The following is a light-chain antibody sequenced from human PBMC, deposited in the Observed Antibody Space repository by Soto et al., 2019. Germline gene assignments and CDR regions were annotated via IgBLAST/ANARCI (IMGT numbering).Light chain of an antibody. CDR3: SSYTSSGTLVV. Sequence: SALTQPASVSGSPGQSITISCTGTTSDVGGYNYVSWYQQHPGKAPKLMICEVRNRPSGVSNRFSGSKSGNTASLTISGRQAEDEADYYCSSYTSSGTLVVFGGGTKLTVL. CDR1: TSDVGGYNY. V-gene: IGLV2-14*01. CDR2: EVR. J-gene: IGLJ2*01.